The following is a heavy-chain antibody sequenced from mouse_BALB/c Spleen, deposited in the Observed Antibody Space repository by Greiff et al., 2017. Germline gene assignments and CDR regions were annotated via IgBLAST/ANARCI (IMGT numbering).Heavy chain of an antibody. Sequence: EVKVVESGGGLVQPGGSLKLSCAASGFTFSSYTMSWVRQTPEKRLEWVAYISNGGGSTYYPDTVKGRFTISRDNTKNTLYLQMSSLKSEDTAMYYCARHRGYYYAMDYWGQGTSVTVSS. D-gene: IGHD3-3*01. CDR3: ARHRGYYYAMDY. CDR1: GFTFSSYT. V-gene: IGHV5-12-2*01. J-gene: IGHJ4*01. CDR2: ISNGGGST.